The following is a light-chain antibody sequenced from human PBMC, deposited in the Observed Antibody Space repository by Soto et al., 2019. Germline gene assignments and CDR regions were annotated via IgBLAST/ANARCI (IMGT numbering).Light chain of an antibody. CDR3: QQYGSSSNT. V-gene: IGKV3-20*01. Sequence: EMGLTQSPGTLSLSPGERATLSCRASQSVSSSYLAWYQHKPGQAPRLLIYGASSRATGIPDRFSGSESGTDLTIIISRREPEDFAVNYCQQYGSSSNTFGQGTYLVIK. J-gene: IGKJ2*01. CDR1: QSVSSSY. CDR2: GAS.